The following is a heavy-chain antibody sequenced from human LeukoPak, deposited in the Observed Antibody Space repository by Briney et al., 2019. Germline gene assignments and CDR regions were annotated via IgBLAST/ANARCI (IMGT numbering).Heavy chain of an antibody. D-gene: IGHD3-10*01. CDR3: ARGSRGIANAFDI. Sequence: GGSLRLSCAASGFTFSSYRMNWVREAPGKGLERVSSISSGSAYIYYADSVKGRFTISRDNDKNSLYLQMNSLRVEDTAVYYCARGSRGIANAFDIWGQGTMVTVSS. CDR2: ISSGSAYI. V-gene: IGHV3-21*06. CDR1: GFTFSSYR. J-gene: IGHJ3*02.